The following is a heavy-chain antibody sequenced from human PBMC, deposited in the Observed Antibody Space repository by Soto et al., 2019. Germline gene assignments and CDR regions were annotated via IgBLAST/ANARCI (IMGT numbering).Heavy chain of an antibody. D-gene: IGHD6-6*01. Sequence: VSVKVSCKASGYTFTSYGISWVRQAPGQGLEWMGWISAYNGNTNYAQKLQGRVTMTTDTSTSTAYMELRSLRSDDTAVYYCATFSSWSVSSASYYYYYGMDVWGQGTTVTVSS. J-gene: IGHJ6*02. CDR3: ATFSSWSVSSASYYYYYGMDV. CDR1: GYTFTSYG. V-gene: IGHV1-18*01. CDR2: ISAYNGNT.